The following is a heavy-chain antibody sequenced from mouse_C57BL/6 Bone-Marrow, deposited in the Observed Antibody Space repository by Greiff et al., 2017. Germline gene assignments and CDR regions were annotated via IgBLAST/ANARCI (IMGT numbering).Heavy chain of an antibody. CDR2: ISSGGSYT. Sequence: EVMLVESGGDLVKPGGSLKLSCAASGFTFSSYGMSWVRQTPDKRLEWVATISSGGSYTYYPDSVKGRFTISRDNAKNTLYLQMSSLKSEDTAMYYCARFSTTVVARGYFDYWGQGTTLTVSS. V-gene: IGHV5-6*01. CDR3: ARFSTTVVARGYFDY. D-gene: IGHD1-1*01. J-gene: IGHJ2*01. CDR1: GFTFSSYG.